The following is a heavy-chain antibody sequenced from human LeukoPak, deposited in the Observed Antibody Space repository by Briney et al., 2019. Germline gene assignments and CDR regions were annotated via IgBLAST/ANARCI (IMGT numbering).Heavy chain of an antibody. D-gene: IGHD6-13*01. V-gene: IGHV1-2*02. CDR3: AREGHGIAAAGTWFDP. CDR2: INPNSGGT. J-gene: IGHJ5*02. CDR1: GYTFTGYY. Sequence: ASVKVSCKASGYTFTGYYMHWVRQAPGQGLEWMGWINPNSGGTNYAQKFQGRVTMTRDTSISTAYMELSRLRSDDTAVYYCAREGHGIAAAGTWFDPWGQGTLVTVSS.